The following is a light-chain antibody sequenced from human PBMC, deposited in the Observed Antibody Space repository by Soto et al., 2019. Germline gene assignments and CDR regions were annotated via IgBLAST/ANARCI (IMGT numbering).Light chain of an antibody. J-gene: IGKJ4*01. CDR2: AAS. CDR3: QQLNSYPLT. Sequence: IQMTQSPSSLSASVGDRVIITCRASQSISNYLNWYQQKPGKAPKLLIYAASTLQSGVPSRFSGSGSGTDFTLTISSLQPEDFATYYCQQLNSYPLTFGGGTKVDIK. CDR1: QSISNY. V-gene: IGKV1-9*01.